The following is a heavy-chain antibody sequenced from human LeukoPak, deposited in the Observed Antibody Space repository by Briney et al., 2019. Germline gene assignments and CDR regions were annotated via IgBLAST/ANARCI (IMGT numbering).Heavy chain of an antibody. D-gene: IGHD6-19*01. CDR2: ISGYDGHT. CDR3: AGDRVLGAVAGTFDP. J-gene: IGHJ5*02. Sequence: ASVKVSCKTSGYIFTRFGISWARQAPGQGLEWMGWISGYDGHTKYAQKLQGRVTLTTDTSTSTAYMDLRSLGSDDTAVYFCAGDRVLGAVAGTFDPWGQGTLVTVSS. CDR1: GYIFTRFG. V-gene: IGHV1-18*01.